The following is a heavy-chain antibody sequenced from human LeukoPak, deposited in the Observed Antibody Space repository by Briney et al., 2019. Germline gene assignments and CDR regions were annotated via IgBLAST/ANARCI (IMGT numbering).Heavy chain of an antibody. V-gene: IGHV1-18*01. CDR1: GGTFSSYA. CDR2: ISAYNGNT. Sequence: GASVKVSCKASGGTFSSYAISWVRQAPGQGLEWMGWISAYNGNTNYAQKLQGRVTMTTDTSTSTAYMELRSLRSDDTAVYYCARSQRGAVAGTLGYWGQGTLVTVSS. J-gene: IGHJ4*02. D-gene: IGHD6-19*01. CDR3: ARSQRGAVAGTLGY.